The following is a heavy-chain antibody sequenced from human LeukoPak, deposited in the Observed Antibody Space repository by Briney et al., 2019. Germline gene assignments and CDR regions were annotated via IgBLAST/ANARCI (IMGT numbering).Heavy chain of an antibody. J-gene: IGHJ4*02. CDR1: GFPVNKYE. V-gene: IGHV3-48*03. D-gene: IGHD3-22*01. Sequence: GGSLRLSCAASGFPVNKYEIHWVRQAPGKGLEWISYVDAGATSTNYADSVWGRFTISRDNAKNSLYLQMNSLRAEDTAVYYCARQGYYYDSSGYVEYWGQGTLVTVSS. CDR3: ARQGYYYDSSGYVEY. CDR2: VDAGATST.